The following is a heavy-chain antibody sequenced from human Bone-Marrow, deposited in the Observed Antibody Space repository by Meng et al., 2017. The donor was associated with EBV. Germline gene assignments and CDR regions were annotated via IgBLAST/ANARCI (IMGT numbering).Heavy chain of an antibody. V-gene: IGHV1-69*01. Sequence: GQLVESGAEVRKPGSSLKVSCKASGGTFSSYAISWVRQAPGQGLEWMGGIIPIFGTANYAQKFQGRVTITADESTSTAYMELSSLRSEDTAVYYCAREQLEGTVATNRPFDYWGQGTLVTVSS. J-gene: IGHJ4*02. D-gene: IGHD4-23*01. CDR3: AREQLEGTVATNRPFDY. CDR2: IIPIFGTA. CDR1: GGTFSSYA.